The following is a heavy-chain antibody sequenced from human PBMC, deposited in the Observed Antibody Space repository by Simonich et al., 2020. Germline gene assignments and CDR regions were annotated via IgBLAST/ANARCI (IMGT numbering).Heavy chain of an antibody. CDR3: ARDSYSSWYFDL. V-gene: IGHV1-2*02. J-gene: IGHJ2*01. CDR1: GYTFTGYY. CDR2: INPNRGGK. D-gene: IGHD6-13*01. Sequence: QVQLVQSGAEVKKPGASVKVSCKASGYTFTGYYMHWVRQAPGQGLEGMGWINPNRGGKNYAQKFQCRVTMTRDTSISTAYMELSRLRSDDTAVYYCARDSYSSWYFDLWGRGTLVTVSS.